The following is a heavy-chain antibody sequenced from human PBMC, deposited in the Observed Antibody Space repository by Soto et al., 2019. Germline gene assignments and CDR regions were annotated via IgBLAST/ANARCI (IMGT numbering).Heavy chain of an antibody. V-gene: IGHV3-21*01. Sequence: PGGSLRLSCAASGFTFSSYSMNWVRQAPGKGLEWVSSISSSSYIYYADSVKGRFTISRDNAKNSLYLQMNSLRAEDTAVYYCASGYCGGDCYDDAFDIWGQGTMVTVSS. CDR2: ISSSSYI. CDR1: GFTFSSYS. J-gene: IGHJ3*02. D-gene: IGHD2-21*02. CDR3: ASGYCGGDCYDDAFDI.